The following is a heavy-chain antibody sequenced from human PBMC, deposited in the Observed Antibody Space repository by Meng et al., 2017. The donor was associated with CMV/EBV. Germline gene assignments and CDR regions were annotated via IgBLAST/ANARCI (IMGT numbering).Heavy chain of an antibody. CDR2: IYSGGST. D-gene: IGHD7-27*01. V-gene: IGHV3-53*01. CDR1: GFTVGSNY. J-gene: IGHJ6*02. Sequence: GESLKISCAASGFTVGSNYMSWVRQAPGKGLEWVSVIYSGGSTYYADSVKGRFTISRDNSKNTLYLQMNSLRAEDTAVYYCAREGDPGDLPSSYYYGMDVWGQGTTVTV. CDR3: AREGDPGDLPSSYYYGMDV.